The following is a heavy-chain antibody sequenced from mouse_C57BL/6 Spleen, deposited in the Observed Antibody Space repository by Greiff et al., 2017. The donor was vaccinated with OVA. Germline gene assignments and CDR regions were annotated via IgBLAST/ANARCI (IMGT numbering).Heavy chain of an antibody. Sequence: EVKVVESGGGLVKPGGSLKLSCAASGFTFSSYAMSWVRQTPEKRLEWVATISDGGSYTYYPDNVKGRFTISRDNAKNNLYLQMSHLKSEDTAMYYCAREHYYYGSTYFDYWGQGTTLTVSS. CDR2: ISDGGSYT. J-gene: IGHJ2*01. D-gene: IGHD1-1*01. CDR1: GFTFSSYA. V-gene: IGHV5-4*01. CDR3: AREHYYYGSTYFDY.